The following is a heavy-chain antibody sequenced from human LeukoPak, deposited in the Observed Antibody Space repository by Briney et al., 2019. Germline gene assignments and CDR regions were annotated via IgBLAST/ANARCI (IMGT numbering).Heavy chain of an antibody. J-gene: IGHJ4*02. CDR1: GDSIISGGYC. D-gene: IGHD3-3*01. V-gene: IGHV4-31*03. Sequence: SETLSLTCTVSGDSIISGGYCWSWIRQHPGKGLEWIGYICYSGNTYYNPSLKSRVTISIDTSKNQFSLKLSSVTAADTAVYYCARGDYDFWSGYSYYFDYWGQGTLVTVSS. CDR3: ARGDYDFWSGYSYYFDY. CDR2: ICYSGNT.